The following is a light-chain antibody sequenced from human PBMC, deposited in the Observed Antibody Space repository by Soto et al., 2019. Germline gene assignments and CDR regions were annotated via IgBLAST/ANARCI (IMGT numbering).Light chain of an antibody. V-gene: IGLV2-14*01. CDR3: SSYTSATTYV. CDR1: SSDVGAYNY. CDR2: DVS. Sequence: QSVLTQPASWSGVPLQAIPISCTGKSSDVGAYNYASWYQQYPGEAPKVIIYDVSHRPAGVSNRFSGSKSGNTASLTISGLQTQDEADYYCSSYTSATTYVFGTGTKVTV. J-gene: IGLJ1*01.